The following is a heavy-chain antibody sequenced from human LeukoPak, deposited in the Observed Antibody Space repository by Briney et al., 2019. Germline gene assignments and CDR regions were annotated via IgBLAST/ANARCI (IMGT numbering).Heavy chain of an antibody. V-gene: IGHV3-30*02. CDR2: IGSDVSYK. Sequence: GGSLRLSCAASGFTVSNSGMHWVRQAPGKGLEWVAFIGSDVSYKQYADSVKGRFTISRDSSENTLFLQMSSLRAEDTAMYYCARDFWSDSRGSWGQGTLVTVSS. D-gene: IGHD3-3*01. CDR3: ARDFWSDSRGS. CDR1: GFTVSNSG. J-gene: IGHJ5*02.